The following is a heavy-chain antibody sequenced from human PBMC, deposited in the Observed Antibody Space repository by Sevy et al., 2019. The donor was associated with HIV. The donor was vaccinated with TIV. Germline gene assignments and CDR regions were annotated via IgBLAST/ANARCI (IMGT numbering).Heavy chain of an antibody. Sequence: GGSLRLSCTASGFTFSDYAMSWVRQAPGKGLEWVGFIKTKTYGGTTEYAASVKGRFIISRADSKNIAYLQMNSLKTEDTDVYYCTRDLYGSGWFYFDYWGQGTLVTVSS. J-gene: IGHJ4*02. CDR2: IKTKTYGGTT. CDR1: GFTFSDYA. V-gene: IGHV3-49*04. D-gene: IGHD6-19*01. CDR3: TRDLYGSGWFYFDY.